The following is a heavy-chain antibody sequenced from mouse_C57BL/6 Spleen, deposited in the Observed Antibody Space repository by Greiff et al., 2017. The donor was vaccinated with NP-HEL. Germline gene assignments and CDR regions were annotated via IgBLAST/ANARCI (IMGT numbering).Heavy chain of an antibody. D-gene: IGHD1-1*01. V-gene: IGHV1-82*01. Sequence: VQLQQSGPELVKPGASVKISCKASGYAFSSSWMNWVKQRPGKGLEWIGRIYPGDGDTNYNGKFKGKATLTADKSSSTAYMQLSSLTSEDSAVYFCARSHYYGSSREYYYAMDYWGQGTSVTVSS. J-gene: IGHJ4*01. CDR3: ARSHYYGSSREYYYAMDY. CDR2: IYPGDGDT. CDR1: GYAFSSSW.